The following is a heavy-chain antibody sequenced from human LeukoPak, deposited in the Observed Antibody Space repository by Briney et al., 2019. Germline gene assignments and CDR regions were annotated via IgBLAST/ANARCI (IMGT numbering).Heavy chain of an antibody. Sequence: PGGSLRLSCAPSGFTFSSYWMHWVRKAPEEGVLWVYRINSHGGREPYVDSVKGQFTISRDNAKNTLYVEMNSLRADDTAVYYCAREDPYSQGMDVWGRGTGVSVSS. CDR3: AREDPYSQGMDV. J-gene: IGHJ6*01. D-gene: IGHD2-21*01. V-gene: IGHV3-74*03. CDR2: INSHGGRE. CDR1: GFTFSSYW.